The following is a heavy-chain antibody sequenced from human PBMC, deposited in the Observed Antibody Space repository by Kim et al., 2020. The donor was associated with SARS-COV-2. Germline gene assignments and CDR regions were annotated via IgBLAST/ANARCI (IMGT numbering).Heavy chain of an antibody. CDR3: ARDRAIVAAIEGFDY. J-gene: IGHJ4*01. Sequence: GGSLRLSCTTSGFTFDDFAMSWVRQAPGKGLEWVSDITWNGDSSRYGDSVKGRFTISRDNAKNSLYLQMNSLRGEDTAFYYCARDRAIVAAIEGFDYWG. CDR1: GFTFDDFA. CDR2: ITWNGDSS. V-gene: IGHV3-20*04. D-gene: IGHD1-26*01.